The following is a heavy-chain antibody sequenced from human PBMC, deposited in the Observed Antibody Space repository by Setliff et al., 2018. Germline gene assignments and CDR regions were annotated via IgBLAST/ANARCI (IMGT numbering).Heavy chain of an antibody. D-gene: IGHD2-15*01. J-gene: IGHJ4*02. CDR2: ISRGGNTI. CDR1: GFTFSDYY. V-gene: IGHV3-11*04. Sequence: GGSLRLSCAASGFTFSDYYMTWIRQAPGKGLEWVSYISRGGNTIYYADSVKGRVTIPRDNAKDSLYLQMNSLRAEETAVYYCARTAGSSSASGFDYWGQGTLVTVSS. CDR3: ARTAGSSSASGFDY.